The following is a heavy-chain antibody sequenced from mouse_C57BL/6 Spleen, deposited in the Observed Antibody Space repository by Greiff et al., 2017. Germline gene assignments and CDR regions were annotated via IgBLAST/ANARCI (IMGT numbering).Heavy chain of an antibody. J-gene: IGHJ4*01. D-gene: IGHD2-2*01. CDR1: GFNIKNTY. V-gene: IGHV14-3*01. CDR2: IGPANGNT. Sequence: EVQLQQSVAELVRPGASVKLSCTASGFNIKNTYMHWVKQRPEQGLEWIGRIGPANGNTKYAQKFQSKATITADTSYNTAYLQLSSLTSEDTAIYYCARGDDNYYYAMDYWGQGTSVTVSS. CDR3: ARGDDNYYYAMDY.